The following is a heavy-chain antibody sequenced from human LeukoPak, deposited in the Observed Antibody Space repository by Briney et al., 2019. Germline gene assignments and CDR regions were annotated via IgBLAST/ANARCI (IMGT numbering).Heavy chain of an antibody. CDR2: INPNSGGT. V-gene: IGHV1-2*02. J-gene: IGHJ4*02. CDR3: LYYYGSGSQSRDY. CDR1: GYTFTGYY. Sequence: ASVKVSCKASGYTFTGYYMQWMRQAPGQGLEWMGWINPNSGGTNYAQKFQGRVTMTRDTSISTAYMELSRLRSDDTAVYYCLYYYGSGSQSRDYWGQGTLVTVSS. D-gene: IGHD3-10*01.